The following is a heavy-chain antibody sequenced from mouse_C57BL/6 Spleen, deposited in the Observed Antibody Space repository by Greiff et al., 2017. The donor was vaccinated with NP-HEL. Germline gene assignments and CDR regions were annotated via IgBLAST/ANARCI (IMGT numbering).Heavy chain of an antibody. J-gene: IGHJ1*03. CDR3: ARLHYYGSSYGYFDV. D-gene: IGHD1-1*01. Sequence: EVKLVESGGGLVKPGGSLKLSCAASGFTFSDYGMHWVRQAPEKGLEWVAYISSGSSTIYYADTVKGRFTISRDNATNTLFLQMTSLRSEDTAMYYCARLHYYGSSYGYFDVWGTGTTVTVSS. CDR1: GFTFSDYG. CDR2: ISSGSSTI. V-gene: IGHV5-17*01.